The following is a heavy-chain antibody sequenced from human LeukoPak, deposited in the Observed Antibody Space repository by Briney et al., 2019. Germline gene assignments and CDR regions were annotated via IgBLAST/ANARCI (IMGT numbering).Heavy chain of an antibody. CDR2: IYYSGST. CDR3: ARHNDYYVVGGMDV. V-gene: IGHV4-59*08. CDR1: GGSISSYY. D-gene: IGHD3-10*02. J-gene: IGHJ6*02. Sequence: SETLSLTCTVSGGSISSYYWSWIRQPPGKGLEWIGYIYYSGSTNYNPSLKSRVTVSVDTSKNQFSLKLSSVTAADTAVYYCARHNDYYVVGGMDVWGQGTTVTVSS.